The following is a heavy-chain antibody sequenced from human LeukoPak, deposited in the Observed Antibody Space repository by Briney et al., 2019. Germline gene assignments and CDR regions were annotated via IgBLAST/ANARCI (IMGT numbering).Heavy chain of an antibody. V-gene: IGHV3-23*01. Sequence: PGGSLRLSCAASGFTFSGYAMSWVRQAPGKGLKWFSAISGSGGSTYYADSVKGRFTISRDNSKNTLYLQTNSLRAEDTAVYYCAKDGAITMIVVFDYFDYWGQGTLVSVSS. J-gene: IGHJ4*02. CDR3: AKDGAITMIVVFDYFDY. D-gene: IGHD3-22*01. CDR2: ISGSGGST. CDR1: GFTFSGYA.